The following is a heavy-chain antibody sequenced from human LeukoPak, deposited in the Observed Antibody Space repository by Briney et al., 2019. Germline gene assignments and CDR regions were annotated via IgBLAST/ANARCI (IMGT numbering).Heavy chain of an antibody. J-gene: IGHJ4*02. D-gene: IGHD4-11*01. CDR2: ISDGGITT. CDR3: AKQAGTVYSNFDY. CDR1: GFTFSSYA. Sequence: GGSLRLSCAASGFTFSSYAMSWVRQAPGKGLEWASGISDGGITTYYADSVKGRFTISRANSKNTLYLQMNTLRAEDTAVYYCAKQAGTVYSNFDYWGQGTLVTVPS. V-gene: IGHV3-23*01.